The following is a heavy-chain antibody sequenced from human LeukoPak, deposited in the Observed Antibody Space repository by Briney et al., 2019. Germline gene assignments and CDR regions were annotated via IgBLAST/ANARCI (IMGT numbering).Heavy chain of an antibody. Sequence: SETLSLTCTVSGGSISSGDYYWRWIRQPPGKGLEWIGYIYYSGSTYYNPSLKSRVTISVDTSKNQFSLKLSSVTAADTAVHYCARDNPTRYYYGSGSHKGFDYWGQGTLVTVSS. CDR3: ARDNPTRYYYGSGSHKGFDY. CDR1: GGSISSGDYY. CDR2: IYYSGST. J-gene: IGHJ4*02. V-gene: IGHV4-30-4*08. D-gene: IGHD3-10*01.